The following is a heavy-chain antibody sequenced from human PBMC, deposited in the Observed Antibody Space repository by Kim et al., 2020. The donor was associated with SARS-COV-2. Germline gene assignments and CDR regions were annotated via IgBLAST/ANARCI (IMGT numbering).Heavy chain of an antibody. CDR2: ISWNSGSI. CDR1: GFTFDDYA. Sequence: GGSLRLSCAASGFTFDDYAMHWVRQAPGKGLEWVSGISWNSGSIGYADSVKGRFTISRDNAKNSLYLQMNSLRAEDTALYYCAKDIGPDYYDSSGYYYYYYVWGVGGQGTTVPVSS. CDR3: AKDIGPDYYDSSGYYYYYYVWGV. J-gene: IGHJ6*02. V-gene: IGHV3-9*01. D-gene: IGHD3-22*01.